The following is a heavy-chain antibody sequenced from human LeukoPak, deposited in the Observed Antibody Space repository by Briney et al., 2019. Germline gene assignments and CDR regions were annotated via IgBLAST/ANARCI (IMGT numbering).Heavy chain of an antibody. V-gene: IGHV4-30-2*01. CDR1: GDSTTSGGSS. D-gene: IGHD2-2*01. CDR3: ARATGYCSSTSCYPSNWFDP. Sequence: SHPLSHTSAAPGDSTTSGGSSRRCIRHPPRPRLEWLAYIYNSGSTYYNPSLKSRVTISVDSSKNQFSLKLSSVTAADTAVYYCARATGYCSSTSCYPSNWFDPWGQGTLVTVSS. J-gene: IGHJ5*02. CDR2: IYNSGST.